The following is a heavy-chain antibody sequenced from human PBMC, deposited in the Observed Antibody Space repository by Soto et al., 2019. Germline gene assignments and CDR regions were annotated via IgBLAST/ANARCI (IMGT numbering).Heavy chain of an antibody. CDR2: IYYSGST. CDR1: GGSISSGGYY. Sequence: QVQLQESGPGLVKPSQTLSLTCTVSGGSISSGGYYWSWIRQHPGKGLEWIGYIYYSGSTYYNPSLKSRVTISVDPSNNQFSLKLSSVTAADTAVYYCARSFSVAAAGPFDYWGQGTLVTVSS. J-gene: IGHJ4*02. D-gene: IGHD6-13*01. CDR3: ARSFSVAAAGPFDY. V-gene: IGHV4-31*03.